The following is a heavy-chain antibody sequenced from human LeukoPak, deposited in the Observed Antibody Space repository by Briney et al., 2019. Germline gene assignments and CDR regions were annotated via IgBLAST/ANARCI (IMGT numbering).Heavy chain of an antibody. J-gene: IGHJ4*02. V-gene: IGHV4-34*01. Sequence: SETLSLTCAVYGGSFSGYYWSWIRQPPGKGLEWIGEINHSGSTNYDPSLKSRVTISVDTSKNQFSLKLSSVTAADTAVYYCASWMVRGADWGQGTLVTVSS. CDR1: GGSFSGYY. D-gene: IGHD3-10*01. CDR3: ASWMVRGAD. CDR2: INHSGST.